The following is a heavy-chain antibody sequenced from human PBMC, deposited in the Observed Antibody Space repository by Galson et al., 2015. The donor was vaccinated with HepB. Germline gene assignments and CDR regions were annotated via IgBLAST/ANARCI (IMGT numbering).Heavy chain of an antibody. Sequence: SLSLACAASGFSFSHAWRNGVGQAPGEGREWVGRIKDTTDGGTTDYDALVEGRFNISRDDSKNTLYIQMNLLKTEDTAVYFRSTDLFSKDIVVVVAAPADFDYWGQGTLVTVSS. D-gene: IGHD2-15*01. CDR1: GFSFSHAW. V-gene: IGHV3-15*01. CDR2: IKDTTDGGTT. J-gene: IGHJ4*02. CDR3: STDLFSKDIVVVVAAPADFDY.